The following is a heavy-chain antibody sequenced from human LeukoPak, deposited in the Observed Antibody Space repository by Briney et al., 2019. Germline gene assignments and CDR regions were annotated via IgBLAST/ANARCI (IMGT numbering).Heavy chain of an antibody. Sequence: PSQTLSLTCTVSGGSISSGSYYWSWIRQPAGKGLEWIGRIYTSGSTNYNPSLKSRVTISVDTSKNQFSLKLSSVTAADTAVYYCARASPYGDLSYYYYYMDVWGKGTTVTISS. J-gene: IGHJ6*03. CDR3: ARASPYGDLSYYYYYMDV. CDR1: GGSISSGSYY. D-gene: IGHD4-17*01. V-gene: IGHV4-61*02. CDR2: IYTSGST.